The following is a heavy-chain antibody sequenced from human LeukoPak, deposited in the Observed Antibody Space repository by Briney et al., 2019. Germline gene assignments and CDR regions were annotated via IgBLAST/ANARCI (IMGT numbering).Heavy chain of an antibody. D-gene: IGHD3-22*01. CDR2: INHSGST. CDR1: GGSFSGYY. Sequence: PSETLSLTCAVYGGSFSGYYWSWIRQPPGKGLEWIGEINHSGSTNYNPSLKSRVTISVETSKNQFSLKLSSVTAADTAVYYCARGQLIYDSSGYYPYYWGQGTLVTVSS. CDR3: ARGQLIYDSSGYYPYY. J-gene: IGHJ4*02. V-gene: IGHV4-34*01.